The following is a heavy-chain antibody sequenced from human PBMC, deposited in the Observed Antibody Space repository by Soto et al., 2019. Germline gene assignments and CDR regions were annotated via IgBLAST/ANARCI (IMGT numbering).Heavy chain of an antibody. CDR3: ARDQIVATTEKNYYYYYGMDV. V-gene: IGHV4-30-4*01. D-gene: IGHD5-12*01. Sequence: KPSETLSLTCTVSGGSISSGDYYWSWIRQPPGKGLEWIGYIYYSGSTYYNPSLKSRVTISVDTSKNQFSLKLSSVTAADTAVYYCARDQIVATTEKNYYYYYGMDVWGQGTTVTVSS. CDR1: GGSISSGDYY. J-gene: IGHJ6*02. CDR2: IYYSGST.